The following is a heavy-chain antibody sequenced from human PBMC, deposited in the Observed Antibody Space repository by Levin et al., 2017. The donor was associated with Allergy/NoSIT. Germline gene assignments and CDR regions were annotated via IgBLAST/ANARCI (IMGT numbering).Heavy chain of an antibody. CDR3: ASHAGSGYDLNYYYYGMDV. J-gene: IGHJ6*02. CDR2: IIPIFGTA. CDR1: GGTFSSYA. D-gene: IGHD5-12*01. V-gene: IGHV1-69*06. Sequence: PGESLKISCKASGGTFSSYAISWVRQAPGQGLEWMGGIIPIFGTANYAQKFQGRVTITADKSTSTAYMELSSLRSEDTAVYYCASHAGSGYDLNYYYYGMDVWGQGTTVTVSS.